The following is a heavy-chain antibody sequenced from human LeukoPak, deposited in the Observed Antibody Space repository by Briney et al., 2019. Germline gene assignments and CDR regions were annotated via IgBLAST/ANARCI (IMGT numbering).Heavy chain of an antibody. J-gene: IGHJ2*01. D-gene: IGHD1-26*01. CDR3: ARDREFDL. CDR1: GGSISSYY. Sequence: PSETLSLTCTVSGGSISSYYWSWIRQPPGKGLEWIGYIYYSGSTNYNPSLKSRVTISVDTSKNQFSLKLGSVTAADTAVYYCARDREFDLWGRGTLVTVSS. V-gene: IGHV4-59*01. CDR2: IYYSGST.